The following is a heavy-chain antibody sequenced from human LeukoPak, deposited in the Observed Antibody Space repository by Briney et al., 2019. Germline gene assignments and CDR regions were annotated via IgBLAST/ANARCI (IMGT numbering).Heavy chain of an antibody. J-gene: IGHJ4*02. V-gene: IGHV4-39*07. CDR3: AAQGQWLVLGFDY. CDR1: GGSISSSSYY. CDR2: IYYSGST. Sequence: SETLSLTCTVSGGSISSSSYYWGWIRQPPGKGLEWIGSIYYSGSTYYNPSLKSRVTISVDTSKNQFSLKLSSVTAADTAVYYCAAQGQWLVLGFDYWGQGTLVTVSS. D-gene: IGHD6-19*01.